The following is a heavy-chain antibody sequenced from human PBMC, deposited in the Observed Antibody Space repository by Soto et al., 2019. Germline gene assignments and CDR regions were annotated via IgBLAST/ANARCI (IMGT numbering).Heavy chain of an antibody. V-gene: IGHV3-33*01. CDR2: IWYDGSNK. Sequence: GGSLRLSCAASGFTFSSYGMHWVRQAPGKGLEWVAVIWYDGSNKYYADSVKGRFTISRDNSKNTLYQQMNSLRAEDTAVYYCAREGQRFLEWLPPGDYYYGMDVWGQGTTVTVS. CDR1: GFTFSSYG. D-gene: IGHD3-3*01. J-gene: IGHJ6*02. CDR3: AREGQRFLEWLPPGDYYYGMDV.